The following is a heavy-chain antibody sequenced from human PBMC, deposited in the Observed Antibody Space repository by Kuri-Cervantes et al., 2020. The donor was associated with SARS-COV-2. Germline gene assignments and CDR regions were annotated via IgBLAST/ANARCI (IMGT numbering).Heavy chain of an antibody. CDR1: GFTFSSYA. D-gene: IGHD3-22*01. CDR2: ISYDGSNK. Sequence: GGSLRLSCAASGFTFSSYAMHWVRQAPGKGLEWVAVISYDGSNKYYADSVKGRFTISRDNSKNTLYLQMNSLRAEDTAAYYCAKEDPNYYDSSGYYSPGGSWGQGTLVTVSS. CDR3: AKEDPNYYDSSGYYSPGGS. V-gene: IGHV3-30-3*01. J-gene: IGHJ4*02.